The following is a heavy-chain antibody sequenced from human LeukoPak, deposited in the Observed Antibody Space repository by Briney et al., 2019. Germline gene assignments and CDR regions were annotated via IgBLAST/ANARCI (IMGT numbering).Heavy chain of an antibody. D-gene: IGHD6-19*01. CDR2: ISSSSSYI. V-gene: IGHV3-21*01. CDR3: ATGGSDWYHFDY. Sequence: GGSLRLSCAASGFTFSSYSMNWVRQAPGKGLEWVSSISSSSSYIYYADSVRGRFTISRDNAKNSLYLQMNSLRAEDTAVYYCATGGSDWYHFDYWGQGTLVTVSS. J-gene: IGHJ4*02. CDR1: GFTFSSYS.